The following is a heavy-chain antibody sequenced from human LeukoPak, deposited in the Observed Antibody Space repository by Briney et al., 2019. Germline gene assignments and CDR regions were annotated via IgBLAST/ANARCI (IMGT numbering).Heavy chain of an antibody. J-gene: IGHJ3*02. Sequence: PSETLSLTCTVSGGSISSSSYYWGWIRQPPGKGLEWIGSIYYSGSTYYNPSLTSRVTISVDTSKNQFSLKLSSVTAADTAVYYCARGLLDGYTYPAAFDIWGQGTMVTVSS. CDR1: GGSISSSSYY. CDR3: ARGLLDGYTYPAAFDI. V-gene: IGHV4-39*07. CDR2: IYYSGST. D-gene: IGHD5-24*01.